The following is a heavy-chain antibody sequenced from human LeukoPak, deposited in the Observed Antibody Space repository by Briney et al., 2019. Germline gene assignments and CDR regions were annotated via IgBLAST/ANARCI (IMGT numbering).Heavy chain of an antibody. CDR2: ISAYNGNT. Sequence: GASVKVSCKASGYTFTSYGISWVRQAPGQGLEWMGWISAYNGNTNYAQKLQGRVTMTTDTSTSTAYMELRSLRSDDTAVYYCARSPQLWLPGDFDYWGQGTLVTVSS. CDR3: ARSPQLWLPGDFDY. J-gene: IGHJ4*02. CDR1: GYTFTSYG. D-gene: IGHD5-18*01. V-gene: IGHV1-18*01.